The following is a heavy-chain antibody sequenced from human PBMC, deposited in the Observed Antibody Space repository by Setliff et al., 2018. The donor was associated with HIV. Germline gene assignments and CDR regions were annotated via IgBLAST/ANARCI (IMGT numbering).Heavy chain of an antibody. V-gene: IGHV1-18*01. CDR1: GYTFSDYG. CDR3: AKGADDFPESLNDY. J-gene: IGHJ4*02. CDR2: IGLEYLGWLNGYNTNT. Sequence: ASVKVSCKASGYTFSDYGFSWVRQAPGEGLEWMGWIGLEYLGWLNGYNTNTKYAQKFQGRFTISRDISNNMLYLQMNSLRAEDTAVYYCAKGADDFPESLNDYWGQGTLVTVSS. D-gene: IGHD3-3*01.